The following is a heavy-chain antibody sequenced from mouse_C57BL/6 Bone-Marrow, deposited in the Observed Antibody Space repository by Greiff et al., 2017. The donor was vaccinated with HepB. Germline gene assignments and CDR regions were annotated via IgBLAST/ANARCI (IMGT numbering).Heavy chain of an antibody. CDR1: GYSITSGYY. Sequence: EVKVEESGPGLVKPSQSLSLTCSVTGYSITSGYYWNWIRQFPGNKLEWMGYISYDGSNNYNPSLKNRISITRDTSKNQFFLKLNSVTTEDTATYYCARESNYGYAMDYWGQGTSVTVSS. CDR3: ARESNYGYAMDY. D-gene: IGHD2-5*01. J-gene: IGHJ4*01. V-gene: IGHV3-6*01. CDR2: ISYDGSN.